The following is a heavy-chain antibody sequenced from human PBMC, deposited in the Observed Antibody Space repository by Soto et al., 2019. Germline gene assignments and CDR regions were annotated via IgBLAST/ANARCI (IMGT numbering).Heavy chain of an antibody. Sequence: ASVKVSCKASGYTFTSYGISWVRQAPGQGLEWMGWISAYNGNTNYAQKLQGRVTMTTDTSTSTAYMELRSLRSDDTAVYYCARVAGESLFYYYYYMDVWGKGTTVTVSS. D-gene: IGHD3-10*01. CDR2: ISAYNGNT. V-gene: IGHV1-18*01. CDR3: ARVAGESLFYYYYYMDV. J-gene: IGHJ6*03. CDR1: GYTFTSYG.